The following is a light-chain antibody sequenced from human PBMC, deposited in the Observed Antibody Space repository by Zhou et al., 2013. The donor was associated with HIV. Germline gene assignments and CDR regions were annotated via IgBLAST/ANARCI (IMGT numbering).Light chain of an antibody. CDR1: QSLLYSDGKTY. CDR2: EVS. Sequence: DLVMTQTPLSLSVTPGQPASISCKSSQSLLYSDGKTYLYWYLQKPGQPPQPLISEVSNRFSGVPDRFSGSGSGTEFTLKISRVEAEDVGVYYCMQRAHWPTTFGQGTKVEIK. J-gene: IGKJ1*01. V-gene: IGKV2D-29*01. CDR3: MQRAHWPTT.